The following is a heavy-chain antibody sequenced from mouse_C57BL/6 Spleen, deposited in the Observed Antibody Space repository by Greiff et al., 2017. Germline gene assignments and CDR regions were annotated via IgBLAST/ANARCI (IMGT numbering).Heavy chain of an antibody. V-gene: IGHV1-80*01. CDR2: IYPGDGDT. CDR1: GYAFSSYW. Sequence: VHLQQSGAELVKPGASVKISCKASGYAFSSYWMNWVKQRPGKGLEWIGQIYPGDGDTNYNGKFKGKATLTADKATSTAYMQLRRLTSEDSAVYFSARRCDCWFAYWGKGTLVTVSA. J-gene: IGHJ3*01. CDR3: ARRCDCWFAY.